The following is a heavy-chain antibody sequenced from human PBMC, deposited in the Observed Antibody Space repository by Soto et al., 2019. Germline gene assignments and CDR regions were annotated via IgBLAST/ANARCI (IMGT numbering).Heavy chain of an antibody. CDR1: GFTFSDYY. CDR2: ISSSGSTM. V-gene: IGHV3-11*01. J-gene: IGHJ4*02. CDR3: ARDGGIAAAAHRQVYFDY. D-gene: IGHD6-13*01. Sequence: VQLVESGGGLVKPGGSLRLSCAASGFTFSDYYMSWIRQAPGKGLEWVSYISSSGSTMYYADSVKGRFTISRDNAKNSLYLQMNSLRAEDTAVYYCARDGGIAAAAHRQVYFDYWGQGTLVTVSS.